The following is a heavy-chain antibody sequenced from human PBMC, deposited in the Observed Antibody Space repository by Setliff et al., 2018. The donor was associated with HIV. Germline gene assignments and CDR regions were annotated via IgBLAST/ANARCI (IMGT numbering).Heavy chain of an antibody. CDR2: ISAYNGNT. V-gene: IGHV1-18*01. J-gene: IGHJ5*02. CDR3: ARDGYSSGWYISSFDP. Sequence: ASVKVSCKASGYTFTRYGISWVRQAPGHGLEWMGWISAYNGNTNYAQKLQGRVTMTTDTYTSTAYMELRSLRSDDTAVYYCARDGYSSGWYISSFDPWGQGTLVTVSS. CDR1: GYTFTRYG. D-gene: IGHD6-19*01.